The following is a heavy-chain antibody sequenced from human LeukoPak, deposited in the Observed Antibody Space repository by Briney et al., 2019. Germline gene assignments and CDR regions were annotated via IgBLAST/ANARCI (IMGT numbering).Heavy chain of an antibody. CDR2: ISSSSSTI. CDR1: GFTFSSYS. J-gene: IGHJ4*02. CDR3: ARDPKTYYDILTGYFFDY. V-gene: IGHV3-48*01. Sequence: GGSLRLSCAASGFTFSSYSMNWVRQAPGKGLEWVSYISSSSSTIYYADSVKGRFTISRDNAKNSLYLQMNSLRAEDTAVYYCARDPKTYYDILTGYFFDYWGQGTLVTVSS. D-gene: IGHD3-9*01.